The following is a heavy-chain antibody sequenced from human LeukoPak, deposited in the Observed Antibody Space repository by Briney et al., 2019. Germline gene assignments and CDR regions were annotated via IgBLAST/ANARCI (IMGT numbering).Heavy chain of an antibody. D-gene: IGHD3-22*01. J-gene: IGHJ2*01. V-gene: IGHV4-61*01. CDR1: GGSVSSGSYY. CDR3: ARRRIVVARRWYFDL. Sequence: SETLSLTCTVSGGSVSSGSYYWSWIRQPPGKGLEWIGYIYYSGSTNYNPSLKSRVTISVDTSQNQFSLKLSSVTDADTAVYYCARRRIVVARRWYFDLWGRGTLVTVSS. CDR2: IYYSGST.